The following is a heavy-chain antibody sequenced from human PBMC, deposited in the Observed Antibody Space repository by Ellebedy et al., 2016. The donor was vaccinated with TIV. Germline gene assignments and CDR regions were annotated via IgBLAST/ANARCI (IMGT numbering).Heavy chain of an antibody. Sequence: SLKISXAASGFTFDDYAMHWVRQAPGKGLEWVSGISWNSGSIGYADSVKGRFTISRDNAKNSLYLQMNSLRAEDTALYYCAKDYMTAVAGHRYFDLWGRGTLVTVSS. V-gene: IGHV3-9*01. CDR2: ISWNSGSI. CDR1: GFTFDDYA. J-gene: IGHJ2*01. D-gene: IGHD6-19*01. CDR3: AKDYMTAVAGHRYFDL.